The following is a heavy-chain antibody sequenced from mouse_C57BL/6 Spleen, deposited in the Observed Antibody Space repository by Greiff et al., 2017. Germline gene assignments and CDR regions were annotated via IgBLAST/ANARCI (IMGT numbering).Heavy chain of an antibody. J-gene: IGHJ4*01. CDR3: ARHPDGYCAMDY. CDR1: GYTFSDYG. CDR2: ISPLEYSI. V-gene: IGHV5-15*01. D-gene: IGHD2-3*01. Sequence: EVKLVESGGGLVQPGASLKLSCAASGYTFSDYGMAWVRQAPRKGLEWVGFISPLEYSIYYADTVKGRSTMTTENAKNTLYLELSRLRSEDTDMYCGARHPDGYCAMDYWGQGTSVTVSS.